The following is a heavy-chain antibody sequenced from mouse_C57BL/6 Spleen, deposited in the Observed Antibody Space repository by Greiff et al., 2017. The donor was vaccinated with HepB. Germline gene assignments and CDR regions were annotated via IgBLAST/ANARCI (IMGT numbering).Heavy chain of an antibody. V-gene: IGHV1-55*01. CDR3: ARGGLGEN. CDR1: GYTFTSYW. D-gene: IGHD2-2*01. Sequence: QVQLQQPGAELVKPGASAKMSCKASGYTFTSYWITWVKQRPGQGLEWIGDIYPGSGTTNYNEKFKSKATLTVDTSSSTAFMQRSSLTSEDSAVYYCARGGLGENWGRGTTLTVSS. CDR2: IYPGSGTT. J-gene: IGHJ2*01.